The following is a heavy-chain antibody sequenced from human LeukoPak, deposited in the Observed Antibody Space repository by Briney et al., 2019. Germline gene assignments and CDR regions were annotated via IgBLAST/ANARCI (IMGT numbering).Heavy chain of an antibody. D-gene: IGHD4-17*01. CDR3: ARDSTVTQFAEYSQH. V-gene: IGHV3-21*01. J-gene: IGHJ1*01. CDR1: GFTFSSYS. Sequence: GGSLRLSCAASGFTFSSYSMNWVRQAPGKGLEWVSSISSSSSSYIYYADSVKGRFTISRDNAKNSLYLQMNSLRAEDTAVYYCARDSTVTQFAEYSQHWGQGTLVTVSS. CDR2: ISSSSSSYI.